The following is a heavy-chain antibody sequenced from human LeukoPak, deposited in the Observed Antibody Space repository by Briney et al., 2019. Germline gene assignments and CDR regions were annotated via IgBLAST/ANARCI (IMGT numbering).Heavy chain of an antibody. CDR1: GFTFTGYY. CDR3: ASFLTAVGPYDSSVSPPDY. V-gene: IGHV1-2*02. J-gene: IGHJ4*02. D-gene: IGHD3-22*01. Sequence: VKVSCKASGFTFTGYYMHWVRQAPGQGLEWMGWINPNSGGTNCAQKFQGRVTMTRDTSISTAYMELSRLRSDDTAVYYCASFLTAVGPYDSSVSPPDYWGQGTLVTVSS. CDR2: INPNSGGT.